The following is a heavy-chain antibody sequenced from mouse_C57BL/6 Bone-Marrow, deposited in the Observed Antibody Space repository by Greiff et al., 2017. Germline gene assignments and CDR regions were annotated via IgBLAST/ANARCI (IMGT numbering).Heavy chain of an antibody. CDR3: AREGSSPFYYAMDY. CDR1: GYTFTSYW. D-gene: IGHD1-1*01. V-gene: IGHV1-50*01. CDR2: LDPSDSYT. Sequence: QVQLQQPGAELVKPGASVKLSCKASGYTFTSYWMQWVKQRPGQGLEWIGELDPSDSYTNYNQKFKGKATLTVDTSSSTAYMQLSSLTSEDSAVYYCAREGSSPFYYAMDYWGQGTSVTVSS. J-gene: IGHJ4*01.